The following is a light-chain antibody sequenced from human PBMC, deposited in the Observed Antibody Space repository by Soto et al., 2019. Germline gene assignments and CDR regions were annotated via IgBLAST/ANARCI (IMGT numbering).Light chain of an antibody. CDR1: QTISSW. J-gene: IGKJ1*01. CDR2: KAS. V-gene: IGKV1-5*03. Sequence: DIDMTQSPSSLSASVGDRVTITCRASQTISSWLAWYQQKPGKAPKLLIYKASTLKSGVPSRFSGSGSGTEFTLTISSLQPDDFATYYCQHYNSYSEAFGQGTKVDI. CDR3: QHYNSYSEA.